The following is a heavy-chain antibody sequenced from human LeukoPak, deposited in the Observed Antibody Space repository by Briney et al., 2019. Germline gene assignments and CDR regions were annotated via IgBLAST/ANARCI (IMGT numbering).Heavy chain of an antibody. CDR2: INEDGSQR. CDR3: ARNNFWRFDC. Sequence: GGSLRLSCAASGYSFSSYWVTWVRQAPGKGLEWVANINEDGSQRYYVDSVKGRFTISRDNAKNSLYLQMNSLRPEDAAVYYCARNNFWRFDCWGQGTPVTVSS. CDR1: GYSFSSYW. J-gene: IGHJ4*02. D-gene: IGHD3-3*01. V-gene: IGHV3-7*01.